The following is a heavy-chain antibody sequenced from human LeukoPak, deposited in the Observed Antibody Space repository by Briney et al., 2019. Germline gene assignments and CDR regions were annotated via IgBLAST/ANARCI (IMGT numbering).Heavy chain of an antibody. CDR2: MNPNSGNT. CDR1: GYTFTSYD. J-gene: IGHJ6*03. D-gene: IGHD6-13*01. V-gene: IGHV1-8*01. Sequence: ASVKVSCKASGYTFTSYDINWGRQSTGQGLEWMGWMNPNSGNTGYAQKFQGRVTMTRNTSISTAYMDLSSLRSEDTAVYYCARSRAAATKKRGYYYYYYMDVWGKGPTVTVSS. CDR3: ARSRAAATKKRGYYYYYYMDV.